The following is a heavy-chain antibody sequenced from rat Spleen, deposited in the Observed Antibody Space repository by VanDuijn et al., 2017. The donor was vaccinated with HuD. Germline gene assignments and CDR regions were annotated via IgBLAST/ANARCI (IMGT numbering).Heavy chain of an antibody. Sequence: EVQLVESGGGLVQPGRSLKLSCAASGFTLNNYGMAWVRQAPTKGLEWVATFSYDGITTYYRDSVRGRFTISSDSTRSTLYLQMDSLRSEDTATYYCTRQDYSGLTTNWFAYWGQGTLVTVSS. CDR3: TRQDYSGLTTNWFAY. D-gene: IGHD1-11*01. J-gene: IGHJ3*01. CDR2: FSYDGITT. V-gene: IGHV5-29*01. CDR1: GFTLNNYG.